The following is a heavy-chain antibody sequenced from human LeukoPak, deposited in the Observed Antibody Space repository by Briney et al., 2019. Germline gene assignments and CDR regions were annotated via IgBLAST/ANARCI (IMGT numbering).Heavy chain of an antibody. Sequence: GGSLRLSCAASGFTFSSYSMNWVRQAPGKGLEWVSSISSSRSYIYYADSVKGRFTISRDNAKNSLYLQMNSLRAEDTAVYYCARANRNYDFWSGYYTANDYWGQGTLVTVSS. V-gene: IGHV3-21*01. CDR1: GFTFSSYS. CDR3: ARANRNYDFWSGYYTANDY. CDR2: ISSSRSYI. D-gene: IGHD3-3*01. J-gene: IGHJ4*02.